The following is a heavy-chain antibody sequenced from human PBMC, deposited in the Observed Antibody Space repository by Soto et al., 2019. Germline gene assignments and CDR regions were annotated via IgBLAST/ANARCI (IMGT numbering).Heavy chain of an antibody. CDR3: ARIVVVPAAHAHTLDY. CDR1: GGSFSGYY. Sequence: QVQLRQWGAGLLKPSETLSLTCAVYGGSFSGYYWSWIRQPPGKGLEWIGEINHSGSTNYNPSLKSRVTISVDTSKNQFSLKLSSVTAADTAVYYCARIVVVPAAHAHTLDYWGQGTLVTVSS. D-gene: IGHD2-2*01. V-gene: IGHV4-34*01. J-gene: IGHJ4*02. CDR2: INHSGST.